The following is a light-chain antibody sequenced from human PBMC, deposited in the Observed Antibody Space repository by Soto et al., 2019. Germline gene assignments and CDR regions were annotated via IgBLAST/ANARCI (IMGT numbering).Light chain of an antibody. Sequence: QSALTQPASVSGSPGQSITISCTGTSSDVGDYNYVSWYQQHPGKAPKLMLYDVSNRPSGISNRFSGSKSGNTASLTISGPPAEEEAEYYRHSKTSSSTLFGTGTKVTVL. CDR2: DVS. CDR1: SSDVGDYNY. V-gene: IGLV2-14*01. CDR3: HSKTSSSTL. J-gene: IGLJ1*01.